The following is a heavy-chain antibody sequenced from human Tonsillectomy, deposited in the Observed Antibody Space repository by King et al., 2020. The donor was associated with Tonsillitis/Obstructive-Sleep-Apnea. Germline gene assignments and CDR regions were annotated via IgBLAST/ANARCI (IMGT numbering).Heavy chain of an antibody. CDR3: ARKGVAAYYYYYGMDV. Sequence: VQLVESGGGVVQPGRSLRLSCAASGFTFSSYAMHWVRQAPGKGLEWGAVISYDGSNKYYADSVKGRFTISRDNSKNTLYLQMNSLRAEDTAVYYCARKGVAAYYYYYGMDVWGQGTTVTVSS. CDR1: GFTFSSYA. J-gene: IGHJ6*02. V-gene: IGHV3-30*04. CDR2: ISYDGSNK. D-gene: IGHD6-19*01.